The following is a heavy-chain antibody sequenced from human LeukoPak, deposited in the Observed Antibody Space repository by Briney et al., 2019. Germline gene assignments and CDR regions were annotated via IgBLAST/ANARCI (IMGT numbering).Heavy chain of an antibody. V-gene: IGHV1-69*02. J-gene: IGHJ5*02. CDR3: ARVMVNWFDP. Sequence: GASVKVSCKASGDTFIPYTFSWVRQAPGQGLVWIGRIIPSLDVANYAHKFQGRVTLSVDRDTATTYMEVTSLRSEDTAIYYCARVMVNWFDPWGQGTLVTVSS. CDR1: GDTFIPYT. CDR2: IIPSLDVA. D-gene: IGHD2-8*01.